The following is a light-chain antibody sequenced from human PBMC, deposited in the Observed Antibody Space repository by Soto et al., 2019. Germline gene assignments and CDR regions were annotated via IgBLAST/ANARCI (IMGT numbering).Light chain of an antibody. Sequence: DIKMIQSPSTLSASVGDRVTITCRASQSIIRWLAWYQQKPGKAPKLLIYDASSLQSGVPSRFSGSGSETEFTLTITSLQPDDSATYYCQQYNTYSGTFGQGTKV. CDR3: QQYNTYSGT. V-gene: IGKV1-5*01. CDR2: DAS. J-gene: IGKJ1*01. CDR1: QSIIRW.